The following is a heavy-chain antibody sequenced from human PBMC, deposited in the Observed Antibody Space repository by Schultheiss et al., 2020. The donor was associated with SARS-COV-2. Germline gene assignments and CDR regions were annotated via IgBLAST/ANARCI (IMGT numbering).Heavy chain of an antibody. CDR1: GYTFTGYY. Sequence: ASVKVSCKASGYTFTGYYMHWVRQAPGQGLEWMGRINPYSGDTDFAQKFQGRVTMTRDTSISTAYMELSRLRSDDTAVYYCAKDRLVAIAAAAGLIDYWGQGTLVTVSS. CDR3: AKDRLVAIAAAAGLIDY. V-gene: IGHV1-2*06. J-gene: IGHJ4*02. D-gene: IGHD6-13*01. CDR2: INPYSGDT.